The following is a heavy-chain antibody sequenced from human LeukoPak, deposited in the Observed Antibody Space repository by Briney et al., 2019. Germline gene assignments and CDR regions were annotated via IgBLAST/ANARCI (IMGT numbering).Heavy chain of an antibody. CDR2: IYYSGST. CDR3: ARHLVVVIKALMYFDL. J-gene: IGHJ2*01. V-gene: IGHV4-61*01. Sequence: SETLSLTCTVSGGSVSGGSYYWSWIRQPPGKGLEWIGYIYYSGSTYYNPSLKSRVTISVDTSKNQFSLKLSSVTAADTAVYYCARHLVVVIKALMYFDLWGRGTLVTVSS. CDR1: GGSVSGGSYY. D-gene: IGHD3-22*01.